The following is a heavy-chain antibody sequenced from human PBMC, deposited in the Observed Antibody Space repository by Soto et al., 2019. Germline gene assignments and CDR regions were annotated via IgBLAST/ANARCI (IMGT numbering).Heavy chain of an antibody. J-gene: IGHJ3*02. CDR2: TYYRSKWYN. CDR1: GDSVSSNSAA. CDR3: ARAGYDYVWGSYGLGAFDI. Sequence: PSQTLSLTGAISGDSVSSNSAAWNWIRQSPSRGLEWLGRTYYRSKWYNDYAVSVKSRITINPDTSKNQFSLQLNSVTPEDTAVYYCARAGYDYVWGSYGLGAFDIWGQGTMVTVSS. D-gene: IGHD3-16*01. V-gene: IGHV6-1*01.